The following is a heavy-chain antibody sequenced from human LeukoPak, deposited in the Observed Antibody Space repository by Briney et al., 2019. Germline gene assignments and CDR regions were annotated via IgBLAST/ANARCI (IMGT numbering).Heavy chain of an antibody. CDR1: GGSISSYY. D-gene: IGHD2-15*01. CDR3: ERGYCSGGSYYWNY. Sequence: PSETLSLTCTVSGGSISSYYWSWIRQPPGKGLEWIGYTHYSGSTNYNPSLKSRVTISIDTSKNQFSLKLSSATAADTAVYYCERGYCSGGSYYWNYWGQGTLVTVSS. J-gene: IGHJ4*02. CDR2: THYSGST. V-gene: IGHV4-59*01.